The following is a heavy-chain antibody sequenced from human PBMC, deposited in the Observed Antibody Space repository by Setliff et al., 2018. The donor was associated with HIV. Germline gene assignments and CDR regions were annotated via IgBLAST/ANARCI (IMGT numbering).Heavy chain of an antibody. V-gene: IGHV3-74*03. D-gene: IGHD4-17*01. CDR3: ARGQIGYGDYDLNWFDP. Sequence: GGSLRLSCEVSGFTFSTYWMHWVRQAPGKGLVWVSRINSDGSTTTYADSVKGRFTISSDNAKNSLYLQMNSLRPEDTAVYYCARGQIGYGDYDLNWFDPWGQGTLVTVSS. CDR1: GFTFSTYW. J-gene: IGHJ5*02. CDR2: INSDGSTT.